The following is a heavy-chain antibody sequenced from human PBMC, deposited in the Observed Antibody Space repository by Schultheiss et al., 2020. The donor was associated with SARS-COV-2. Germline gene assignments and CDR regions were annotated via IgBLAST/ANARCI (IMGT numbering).Heavy chain of an antibody. D-gene: IGHD3-22*01. CDR3: ARHMLYYYDSSGSYFDY. CDR1: GGTFSSYT. Sequence: ASVKVSCKASGGTFSSYTISWVRQAPGQGLEWMGWINPNSGGTNYAQKFQGRVTMTRDTSISTAYMELSSQRSEDIDVYYCARHMLYYYDSSGSYFDYWGQGTLVTVSS. CDR2: INPNSGGT. J-gene: IGHJ4*02. V-gene: IGHV1-2*02.